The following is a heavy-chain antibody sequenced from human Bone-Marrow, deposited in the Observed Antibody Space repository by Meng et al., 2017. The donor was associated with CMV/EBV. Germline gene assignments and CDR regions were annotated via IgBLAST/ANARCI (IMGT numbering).Heavy chain of an antibody. CDR3: ARGPAHFWYYYGSGRYFDY. CDR2: IYYSGST. Sequence: SSGAYYWSWIRQPPGKGLEWIGYIYYSGSTYYNPSLKSRVTISVDTSKNQFSLKLSSVTAADTAVYYCARGPAHFWYYYGSGRYFDYWGQGTLVTVSS. J-gene: IGHJ4*02. V-gene: IGHV4-30-4*01. D-gene: IGHD3-10*01. CDR1: SSGAYY.